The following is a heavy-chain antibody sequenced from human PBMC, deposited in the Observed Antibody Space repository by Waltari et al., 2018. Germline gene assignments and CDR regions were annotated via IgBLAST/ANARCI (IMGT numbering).Heavy chain of an antibody. Sequence: EMQLVESGGGLVQPGGSLRLSCAASGFTFSSYWMHWVRQAPGKGLGSVSNINMDGSITRYADSVKGRFTISRDNAENTLFLQMHSLRVEDTAVYYCVMYSSSFLGDCWGQGTLVTVSS. V-gene: IGHV3-74*01. CDR2: INMDGSIT. D-gene: IGHD6-19*01. J-gene: IGHJ4*02. CDR1: GFTFSSYW. CDR3: VMYSSSFLGDC.